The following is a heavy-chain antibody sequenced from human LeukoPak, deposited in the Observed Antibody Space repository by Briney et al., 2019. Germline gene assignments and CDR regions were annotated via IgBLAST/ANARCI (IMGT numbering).Heavy chain of an antibody. J-gene: IGHJ6*03. CDR2: IYYSGST. Sequence: SETLPLTCTVSGGSISSYYWSWIRQPPGKGLEWIGYIYYSGSTNYNPSLKSRVTISVDTSKNQFSLKLSSVTAADTAVYYCARSFYCSGGSCYSYYYYYYMDVWGKGTTVTVS. CDR1: GGSISSYY. CDR3: ARSFYCSGGSCYSYYYYYYMDV. D-gene: IGHD2-15*01. V-gene: IGHV4-59*01.